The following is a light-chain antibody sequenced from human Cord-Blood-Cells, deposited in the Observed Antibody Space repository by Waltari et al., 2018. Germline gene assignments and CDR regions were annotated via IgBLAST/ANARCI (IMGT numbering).Light chain of an antibody. CDR3: YSTDSSGNHVV. CDR1: ALPKTY. V-gene: IGLV3-10*01. Sequence: SYELTQPPSVSVSPGQTARITCSGDALPKTYAYSYQQKSGQAPVLVIYEDSKRPSGIPERFSGSSSGTMATLTISGAQVEDEADYYCYSTDSSGNHVVFGGGTKLTVL. J-gene: IGLJ2*01. CDR2: EDS.